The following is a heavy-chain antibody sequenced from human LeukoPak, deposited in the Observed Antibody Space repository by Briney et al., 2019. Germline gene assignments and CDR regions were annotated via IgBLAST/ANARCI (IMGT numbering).Heavy chain of an antibody. CDR1: GGSISSSSYY. CDR3: ASNPRLWELPN. J-gene: IGHJ4*02. V-gene: IGHV4-39*07. Sequence: SETLSLSCTVSGGSISSSSYYWGWIRQPPGKGLEWIGSIYYSGSTYYNPSLKSRVTISVDTSKNQFSLKLSSVTAADTAVYYSASNPRLWELPNWGQGTLVTVSS. D-gene: IGHD1-26*01. CDR2: IYYSGST.